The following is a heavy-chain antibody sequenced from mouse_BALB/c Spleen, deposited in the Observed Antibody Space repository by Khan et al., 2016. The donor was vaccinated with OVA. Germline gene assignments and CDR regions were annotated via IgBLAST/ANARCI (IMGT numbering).Heavy chain of an antibody. D-gene: IGHD1-1*02. J-gene: IGHJ1*01. CDR1: GYTFTNYG. CDR2: INTYTGEP. CDR3: ASGGYWYFYV. Sequence: QIQLVQSGPELKKPGETVKISCKASGYTFTNYGMNWVKQAPGKGLKWMGWINTYTGEPTSADDFKGRFAFSLETSASTAYLQIYHLKYADTGTYFCASGGYWYFYVWGAGTTVTVSS. V-gene: IGHV9-3-1*01.